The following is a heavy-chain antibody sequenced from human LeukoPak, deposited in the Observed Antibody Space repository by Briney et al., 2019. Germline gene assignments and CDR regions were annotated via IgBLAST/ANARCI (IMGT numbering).Heavy chain of an antibody. CDR3: ARERVTMIVVVGTSPDAFDI. J-gene: IGHJ3*02. V-gene: IGHV1-69*05. CDR1: GGTFISYT. CDR2: IIPIFGTA. Sequence: ASVKVSCKASGGTFISYTISWVRQAPGQGLEWMGRIIPIFGTANYAQKFQGRVTITTDESTSTAYMELSSLRSEDTAVYYCARERVTMIVVVGTSPDAFDIWGQGTMVTVSS. D-gene: IGHD3-22*01.